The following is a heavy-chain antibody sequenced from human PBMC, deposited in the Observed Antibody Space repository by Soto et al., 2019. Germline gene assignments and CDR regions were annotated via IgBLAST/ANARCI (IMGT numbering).Heavy chain of an antibody. CDR1: GESVSSCCCY. J-gene: IGHJ6*03. D-gene: IGHD4-17*01. Sequence: SETLSLTCTVAGESVSSCCCYWAWIRQPPGKGLEGVGSIQYSGSTYYSWPLKSRGTISVDTCKNQLSLRLTFVTAADTAVFYFARARSYDGHLVTNYYSHVCCEGTPVTVSS. CDR3: ARARSYDGHLVTNYYSHV. V-gene: IGHV4-39*01. CDR2: IQYSGST.